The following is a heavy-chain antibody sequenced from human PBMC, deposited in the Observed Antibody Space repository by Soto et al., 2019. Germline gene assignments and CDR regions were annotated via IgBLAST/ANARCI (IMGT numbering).Heavy chain of an antibody. CDR2: IWYDGSNK. Sequence: QVQLVESGGGVVQPGRSLRLSCAASGFTFSSYGMHWVRQAPGKGLEWVAVIWYDGSNKYYADSVKGRFTISRDNSKNTLYLQMNSLRAEDTAVYYCARDIDVFAYIFDYWGQGTLVTVSS. CDR3: ARDIDVFAYIFDY. D-gene: IGHD3-16*01. V-gene: IGHV3-33*01. J-gene: IGHJ4*02. CDR1: GFTFSSYG.